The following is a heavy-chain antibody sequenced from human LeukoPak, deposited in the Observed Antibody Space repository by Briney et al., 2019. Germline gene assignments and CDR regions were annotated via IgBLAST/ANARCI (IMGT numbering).Heavy chain of an antibody. Sequence: GGSLRLSCAASGFTFGDYDMHWVRQATGKWLEWVSAIRSIGDRFYSGSVKGRFTISRENAKNTLYLEMNSLRVGDTAVYYCARLYSSGRYANAFDIWGQGTVVTVYS. CDR3: ARLYSSGRYANAFDI. V-gene: IGHV3-13*01. D-gene: IGHD6-19*01. J-gene: IGHJ3*02. CDR1: GFTFGDYD. CDR2: IRSIGDR.